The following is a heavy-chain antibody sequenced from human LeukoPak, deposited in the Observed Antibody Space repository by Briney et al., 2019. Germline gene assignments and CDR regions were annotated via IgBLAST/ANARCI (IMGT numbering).Heavy chain of an antibody. D-gene: IGHD6-13*01. J-gene: IGHJ1*01. CDR2: IIPIFGTA. Sequence: PGASVKVSCKASGYTFTGYYMHWLRQAPGQGLEWMGGIIPIFGTANYAQKFQGRVTITADESTSTAYMELSSLRSEDTAVYYCARVRDQYSSSWYWFFQHWGQGTLVTVSS. V-gene: IGHV1-69*13. CDR3: ARVRDQYSSSWYWFFQH. CDR1: GYTFTGYY.